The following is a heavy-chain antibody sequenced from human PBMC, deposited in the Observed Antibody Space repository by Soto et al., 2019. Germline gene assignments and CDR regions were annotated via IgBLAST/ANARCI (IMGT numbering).Heavy chain of an antibody. J-gene: IGHJ4*02. CDR3: ARDQHDSSGYFLDY. D-gene: IGHD3-22*01. CDR1: GGNISSGGYY. CDR2: IYYSGST. Sequence: SETLSLTCTVSGGNISSGGYYWSWISKHPGKGLEWIGYIYYSGSTYYNPSLKSRVTISVDTSKNQFSLKLSSVTAADTAVYYCARDQHDSSGYFLDYWGQGTLVTVSS. V-gene: IGHV4-31*03.